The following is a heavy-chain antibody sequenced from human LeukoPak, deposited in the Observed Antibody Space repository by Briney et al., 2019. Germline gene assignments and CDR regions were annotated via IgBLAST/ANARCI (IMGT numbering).Heavy chain of an antibody. CDR2: IYYSGST. D-gene: IGHD1-26*01. CDR3: ARSRVGPTDGGGFDY. CDR1: SGSISSSSFY. J-gene: IGHJ4*02. Sequence: PSETLSLTCTVSSGSISSSSFYWGWIRQPPGRGLEWIGSIYYSGSTYYNPSLKSRFTISVDMSKNQFSLKLISVTAADTAVYYCARSRVGPTDGGGFDYWGQGALVTVSS. V-gene: IGHV4-39*01.